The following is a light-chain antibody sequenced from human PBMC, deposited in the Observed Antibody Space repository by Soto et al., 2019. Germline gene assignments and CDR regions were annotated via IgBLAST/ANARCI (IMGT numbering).Light chain of an antibody. CDR3: QHYGPATWT. CDR2: AAS. CDR1: QTVSGSY. J-gene: IGKJ1*01. V-gene: IGKV3-20*01. Sequence: EIVLTQSAGPLSLSPGERATLSCRASQTVSGSYLAWFQQTPGQTPRLLIYAASTRAAGVPGRSSGSGSGTDFSLTITRLELEDFAVYYGQHYGPATWTFGQGTKVDIK.